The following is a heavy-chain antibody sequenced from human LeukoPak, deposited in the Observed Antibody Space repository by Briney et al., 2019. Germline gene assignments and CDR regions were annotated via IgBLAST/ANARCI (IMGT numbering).Heavy chain of an antibody. CDR1: GFTFSSSA. CDR3: ARLGRDYDFWSGYFYYYYYYGMDV. CDR2: ISNNGGYT. D-gene: IGHD3-3*01. Sequence: GGSLRLSCAASGFTFSSSAMSWVRQAPGKGLEWVSAISNNGGYTYYADSVQGRFTISRDNSKSTLYLQMNSLRAEDTAVYYCARLGRDYDFWSGYFYYYYYYGMDVWGQGTTVTVSS. V-gene: IGHV3-23*01. J-gene: IGHJ6*02.